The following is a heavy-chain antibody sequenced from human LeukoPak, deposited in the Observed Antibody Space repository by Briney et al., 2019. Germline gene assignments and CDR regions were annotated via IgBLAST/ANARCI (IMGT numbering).Heavy chain of an antibody. D-gene: IGHD3-9*01. CDR1: GYTFTDYY. V-gene: IGHV1-2*02. CDR2: INPDSGGP. J-gene: IGHJ6*02. CDR3: ARSKGTYYDILTYGMDV. Sequence: ASVKVSCKASGYTFTDYYMHWVRQAPGQGLEWMGWINPDSGGPNYAQKFQGRVTMTRDTSISTAYMELSSLRAEDTAVYYCARSKGTYYDILTYGMDVWGQGTTVTGSS.